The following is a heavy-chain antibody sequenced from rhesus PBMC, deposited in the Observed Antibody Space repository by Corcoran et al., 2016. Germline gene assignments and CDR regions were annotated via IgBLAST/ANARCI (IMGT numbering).Heavy chain of an antibody. D-gene: IGHD5-36*01. Sequence: EVQLVQSGAEVKKPVASVKISCKASGYTFTDYYLNWVRQAPGKGLEVTGRVDPEDGEAIHAQKYQDRVTITAETSTDTAYMELSSLRSEDTAVYYCATGQATGVDYWGQGVLVTVSS. J-gene: IGHJ4*01. CDR3: ATGQATGVDY. CDR1: GYTFTDYY. V-gene: IGHV1-111*02. CDR2: VDPEDGEA.